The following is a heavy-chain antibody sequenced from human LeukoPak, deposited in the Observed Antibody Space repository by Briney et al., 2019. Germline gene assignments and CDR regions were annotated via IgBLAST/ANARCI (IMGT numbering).Heavy chain of an antibody. CDR2: ISSSSSYI. J-gene: IGHJ4*02. V-gene: IGHV3-21*04. D-gene: IGHD6-19*01. Sequence: GGSLRLSCAASGFTFSSYSMNWVRQAPGKGLEWVSSISSSSSYIYYADSVKGRFTISRDNSKNTLYLQMNSLRAEDTAVYYCAYVAVAGSVDYFDYWGQGTLVTVSS. CDR3: AYVAVAGSVDYFDY. CDR1: GFTFSSYS.